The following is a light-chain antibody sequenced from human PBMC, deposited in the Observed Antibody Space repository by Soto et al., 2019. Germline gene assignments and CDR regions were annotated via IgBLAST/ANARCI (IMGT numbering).Light chain of an antibody. J-gene: IGKJ5*01. CDR1: QSVLYSSNNKNY. CDR2: WAS. Sequence: DIVMTQSPDSLAVSLGERATINCKSSQSVLYSSNNKNYLAWYKQKPGQPPKLFISWASTRESGVPDRFSGSGSLTNFTLTISSLQAEDVAVYYCQQYYTTLITFGQGTRLEIK. V-gene: IGKV4-1*01. CDR3: QQYYTTLIT.